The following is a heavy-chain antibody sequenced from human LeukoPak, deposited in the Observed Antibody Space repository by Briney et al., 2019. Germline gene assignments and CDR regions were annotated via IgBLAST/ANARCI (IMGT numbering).Heavy chain of an antibody. CDR2: ISAYNGNT. J-gene: IGHJ4*02. CDR1: GYTFTSYG. D-gene: IGHD3-10*01. V-gene: IGHV1-18*01. CDR3: ARWAFGVSSTPFDY. Sequence: ASVKVSCKASGYTFTSYGICWVRQAPGQGLEWMGWISAYNGNTNYAQKLQGRVTMTTDTSTSTAYMELRSLRSDDTAVYYCARWAFGVSSTPFDYWGQGTLVTVSS.